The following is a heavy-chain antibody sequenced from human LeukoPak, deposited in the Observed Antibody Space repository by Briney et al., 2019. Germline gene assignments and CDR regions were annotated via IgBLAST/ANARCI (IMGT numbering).Heavy chain of an antibody. Sequence: GGSLRLSCAASGFTFSSYAMSWVRQAPGKGPEWVSVISGSGGSTHYADSVKGRFAISRDNSKNTLYLQMNSLRAEDTAVYYCAKRPTRGWFDPWGQGTLVTVSS. D-gene: IGHD5-12*01. CDR2: ISGSGGST. CDR3: AKRPTRGWFDP. V-gene: IGHV3-23*01. CDR1: GFTFSSYA. J-gene: IGHJ5*02.